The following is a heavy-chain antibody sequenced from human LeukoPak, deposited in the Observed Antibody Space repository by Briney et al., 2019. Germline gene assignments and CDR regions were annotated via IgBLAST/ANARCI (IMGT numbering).Heavy chain of an antibody. CDR3: ARGSPDYRGSGSFDY. CDR2: IYTSGST. V-gene: IGHV4-61*02. J-gene: IGHJ4*02. CDR1: GGSISSGSYY. D-gene: IGHD3-10*01. Sequence: PSETLSLTCTVSGGSISSGSYYWSWIRQPAGKGLEWIGRIYTSGSTNYNPSLKSRVTISVDTSKNQFSLKVTSVIASDTAVYYCARGSPDYRGSGSFDYWGQGTLVTVSS.